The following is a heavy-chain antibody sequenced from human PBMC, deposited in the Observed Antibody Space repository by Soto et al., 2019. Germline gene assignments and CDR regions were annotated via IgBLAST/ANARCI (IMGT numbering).Heavy chain of an antibody. J-gene: IGHJ1*01. Sequence: QVQLVQSGAEVKKPGSSVKVSCKASGGTFSSYTISWVRQAPGQGLEWMGRIIPILGIANYAQKFQGRVTITADKSTCTADMELSSLRSEDTAVYYCAREAMIIFAGVIVTPFQHWGQGNLATVSS. D-gene: IGHD3-16*02. CDR2: IIPILGIA. V-gene: IGHV1-69*08. CDR3: AREAMIIFAGVIVTPFQH. CDR1: GGTFSSYT.